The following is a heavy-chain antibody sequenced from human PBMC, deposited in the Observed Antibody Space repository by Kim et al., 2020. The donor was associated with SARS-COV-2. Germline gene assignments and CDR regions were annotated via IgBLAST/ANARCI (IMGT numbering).Heavy chain of an antibody. D-gene: IGHD2-2*01. CDR1: GYTFTEYG. CDR2: TNTRTGKS. J-gene: IGHJ4*02. CDR3: ARVEGYCSRTSCYTYFDN. Sequence: ASVKVSCKGSGYTFTEYGLNWVRQAPGQGLEWMGWTNTRTGKSTYGQGFTGRFVLSLDTFVSTAYLQISSLKAEDTAIYYCARVEGYCSRTSCYTYFDNWGQGTLVTVSS. V-gene: IGHV7-4-1*02.